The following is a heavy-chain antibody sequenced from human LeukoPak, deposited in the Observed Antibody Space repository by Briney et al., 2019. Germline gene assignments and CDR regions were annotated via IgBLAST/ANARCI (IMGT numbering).Heavy chain of an antibody. Sequence: GTSLTLSCAASGFTFNIYAMHWLRHAPGKGLEWVALLAYDGTNQYYADSVKGRFTISRDNSKNTVYLQMNSLRPEDTAFYYCAINGGGDSGYGNFDYWGQGTLVTVSS. CDR1: GFTFNIYA. V-gene: IGHV3-30*04. D-gene: IGHD5-12*01. J-gene: IGHJ4*02. CDR2: LAYDGTNQ. CDR3: AINGGGDSGYGNFDY.